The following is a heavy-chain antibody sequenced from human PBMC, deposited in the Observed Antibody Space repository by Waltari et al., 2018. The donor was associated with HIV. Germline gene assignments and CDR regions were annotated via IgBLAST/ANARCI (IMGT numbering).Heavy chain of an antibody. Sequence: QVQLQESGPGLVKPSETLSLTCTVSGGSVSSGSYYWSWIRQPPGKGLEGIGYIYYSGSTNYNPSLKSRVTISVDTSKNQFSLKLSSVTAADTAVYYCARAPRAHNWIDYWGQGTLVTVSS. D-gene: IGHD1-20*01. CDR3: ARAPRAHNWIDY. J-gene: IGHJ4*02. CDR1: GGSVSSGSYY. V-gene: IGHV4-61*01. CDR2: IYYSGST.